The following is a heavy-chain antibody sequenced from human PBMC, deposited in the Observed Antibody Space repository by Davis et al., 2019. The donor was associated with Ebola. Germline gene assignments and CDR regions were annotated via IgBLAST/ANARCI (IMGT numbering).Heavy chain of an antibody. V-gene: IGHV4-59*12. Sequence: PSETLSLTCTVSGGSISSYYWSWIRQPPGKGLEWIGYIYYSGSTNYNPSLKSRVTISVDTSKNQFSLKLSSVTAADTAVYYCARDYLYCSGGSCYANWFDPWGQGTLVTVSS. CDR1: GGSISSYY. J-gene: IGHJ5*02. D-gene: IGHD2-15*01. CDR3: ARDYLYCSGGSCYANWFDP. CDR2: IYYSGST.